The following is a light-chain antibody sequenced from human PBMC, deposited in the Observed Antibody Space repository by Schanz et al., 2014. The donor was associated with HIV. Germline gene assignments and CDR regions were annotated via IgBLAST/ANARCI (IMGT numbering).Light chain of an antibody. CDR3: CSYTTTSTYV. J-gene: IGLJ1*01. CDR1: SGDVGSYNY. CDR2: DVS. V-gene: IGLV2-14*03. Sequence: QSALTQPASVSGSPGQSISISCTGTSGDVGSYNYVSWYQQHPGKAPKLMIYDVSNRPSGVSSRFSGSKSGNTASLTISGLQAEDEAYYYCCSYTTTSTYVFGAGTKLTVV.